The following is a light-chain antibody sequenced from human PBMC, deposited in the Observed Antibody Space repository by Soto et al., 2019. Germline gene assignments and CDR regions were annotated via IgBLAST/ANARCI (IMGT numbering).Light chain of an antibody. Sequence: EIVLTQSPGTLSLSPGERATLSCRASQSVSGSYLAWYQQKPGQAPRLLIYGASNRATDIPARFSGSGSGTDFTLTISNLEPEDFAVYYCQQHSHWPPWTFGQGTKVDIK. J-gene: IGKJ1*01. CDR1: QSVSGSY. CDR2: GAS. CDR3: QQHSHWPPWT. V-gene: IGKV3-11*01.